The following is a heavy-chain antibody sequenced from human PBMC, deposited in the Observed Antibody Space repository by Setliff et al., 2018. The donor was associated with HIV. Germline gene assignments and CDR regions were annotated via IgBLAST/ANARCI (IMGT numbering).Heavy chain of an antibody. CDR1: GFAFRMYA. D-gene: IGHD1-26*01. CDR3: AKDQILGNSQWDPFDV. J-gene: IGHJ3*01. V-gene: IGHV3-23*01. CDR2: LAGDSSGI. Sequence: GGSLRLSCEASGFAFRMYAMSWVRQAPGRRLEWVAGLAGDSSGIDYVESVKGRFTIYRDNSKNTLYLQMNSLRAEDTATYYCAKDQILGNSQWDPFDVWGQGTMVTVSS.